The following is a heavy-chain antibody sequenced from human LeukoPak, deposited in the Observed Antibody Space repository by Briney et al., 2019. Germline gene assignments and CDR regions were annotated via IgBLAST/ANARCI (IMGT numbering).Heavy chain of an antibody. CDR3: AKDGAEQWLAYYFDY. CDR2: IPYDGNNK. CDR1: GFTFSNYG. D-gene: IGHD6-19*01. J-gene: IGHJ4*02. V-gene: IGHV3-30*18. Sequence: GGSLRLSCAASGFTFSNYGMHWVRQAPGKGLEWVAAIPYDGNNKYYADSVKGRLNISRDNSKDTLYVQMNGLRAEDTAVYYCAKDGAEQWLAYYFDYWGQGTLVTVSS.